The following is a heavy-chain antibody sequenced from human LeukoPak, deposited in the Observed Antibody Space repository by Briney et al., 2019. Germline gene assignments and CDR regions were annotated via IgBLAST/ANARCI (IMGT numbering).Heavy chain of an antibody. Sequence: GGSLRLSCAASGFTFSAFWMSWVRQAPGKGLEWVSYISSSGNTIYYADSVKGRFTISRDNAKDSLNLQMNSLRAEDTAVYFCARSSIAARYYYYGMDVWGQGATVTVSS. CDR2: ISSSGNTI. CDR3: ARSSIAARYYYYGMDV. CDR1: GFTFSAFW. J-gene: IGHJ6*02. V-gene: IGHV3-11*04. D-gene: IGHD6-6*01.